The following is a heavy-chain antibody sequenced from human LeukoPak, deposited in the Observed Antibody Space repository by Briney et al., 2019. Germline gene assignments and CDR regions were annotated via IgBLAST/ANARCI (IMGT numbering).Heavy chain of an antibody. CDR1: GGSISSYY. Sequence: SETLSLTCTVSGGSISSYYWSWIRQPPGKGLEWIGYIYYSGSTNYNPSLKSRVTISVDTSKNQFSLKLSSVTAADTAVYYCARVGSTSCFGAFDIWGQGTMVTVSS. J-gene: IGHJ3*02. CDR2: IYYSGST. D-gene: IGHD2-2*01. V-gene: IGHV4-59*01. CDR3: ARVGSTSCFGAFDI.